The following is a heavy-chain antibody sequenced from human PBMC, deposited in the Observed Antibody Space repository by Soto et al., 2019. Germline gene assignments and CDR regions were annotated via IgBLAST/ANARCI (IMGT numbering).Heavy chain of an antibody. D-gene: IGHD6-19*01. J-gene: IGHJ6*02. CDR2: IIPIFGAT. V-gene: IGHV1-69*01. Sequence: QVQLVQSGAEVKKPGSSVKVSCKASGDTFTKYAFSWVRQAPGQGLEWMGGIIPIFGATRYAQKFQGRVTITADESTSTTYIDLSCLSSDDTAVYYCAREGCSGPRVYKGMDVWGQGTTVTVSS. CDR3: AREGCSGPRVYKGMDV. CDR1: GDTFTKYA.